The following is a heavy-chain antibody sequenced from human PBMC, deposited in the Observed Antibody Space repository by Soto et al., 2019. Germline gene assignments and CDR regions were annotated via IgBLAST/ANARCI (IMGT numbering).Heavy chain of an antibody. Sequence: EVQLLESGGGLVRPGGSLRLSCAASGFTFSSYAMTWVRQAPGKGLEWVSGVSGTGGSAYYADSVKGRFTISRDKSTNTLYLHINSLRAEDTAVYYCARGSAYSDYDLEYWVHGTLVTVYS. V-gene: IGHV3-23*01. D-gene: IGHD4-17*01. CDR1: GFTFSSYA. CDR3: ARGSAYSDYDLEY. J-gene: IGHJ4*01. CDR2: VSGTGGSA.